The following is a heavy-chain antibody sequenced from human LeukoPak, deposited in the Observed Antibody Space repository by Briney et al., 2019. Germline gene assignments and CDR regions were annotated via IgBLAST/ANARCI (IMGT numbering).Heavy chain of an antibody. CDR1: GYTFTSYG. Sequence: GASVKVSCKASGYTFTSYGISWVRQAPGQGLEWMGWISAYNGNTNYAQKLQGRVTMNTDTSTSTAYMELRSLRSDDTAVYYCARLIVVVPAAPNWFDPWGQGTLVTVSS. J-gene: IGHJ5*02. V-gene: IGHV1-18*01. CDR2: ISAYNGNT. D-gene: IGHD2-2*01. CDR3: ARLIVVVPAAPNWFDP.